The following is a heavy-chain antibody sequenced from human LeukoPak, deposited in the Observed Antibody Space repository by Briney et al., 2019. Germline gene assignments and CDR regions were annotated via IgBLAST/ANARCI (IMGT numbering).Heavy chain of an antibody. CDR2: IYYSGST. CDR1: GGSISSSSYY. CDR3: ARHVDLYWFDP. D-gene: IGHD5-12*01. J-gene: IGHJ5*02. Sequence: PSETLSLTCTVSGGSISSSSYYWGWLRQPPGKGLEWIGSIYYSGSTYYNPSLKSRVTISVDTSKNQFSLKLSSVTAADTAVYYCARHVDLYWFDPWGQGTLVTVSS. V-gene: IGHV4-39*07.